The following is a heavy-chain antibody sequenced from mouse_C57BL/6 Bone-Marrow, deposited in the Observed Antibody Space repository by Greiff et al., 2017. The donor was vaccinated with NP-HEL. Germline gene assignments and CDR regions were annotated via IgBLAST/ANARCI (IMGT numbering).Heavy chain of an antibody. CDR2: ISSGGDYI. J-gene: IGHJ3*01. CDR1: GFTFSSYA. CDR3: TRATAQATCGAY. D-gene: IGHD3-2*02. V-gene: IGHV5-9-1*02. Sequence: EVHLVESGEGLVKPGGSLKLSCAASGFTFSSYAMSWVRQTPEKRLEWVAYISSGGDYIYYADTVKGRFTISRDNARNTLYLQMSSLKSEDTATYYCTRATAQATCGAYWGQGTLVTVSA.